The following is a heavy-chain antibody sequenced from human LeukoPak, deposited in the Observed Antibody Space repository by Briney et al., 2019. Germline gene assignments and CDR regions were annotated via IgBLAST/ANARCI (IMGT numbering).Heavy chain of an antibody. CDR2: VHLSGAS. CDR3: TRESGAFSPFGF. CDR1: GGSILTTNW. V-gene: IGHV4-4*02. J-gene: IGHJ4*02. D-gene: IGHD1-26*01. Sequence: SETLSLTCAVSGGSILTTNWWRWVRQPPGKGLEWIGEVHLSGASNYNPSLKSRVNMSIDKSKNQLSLELTSVTAADTAIYYCTRESGAFSPFGFWGQGTLVTVSS.